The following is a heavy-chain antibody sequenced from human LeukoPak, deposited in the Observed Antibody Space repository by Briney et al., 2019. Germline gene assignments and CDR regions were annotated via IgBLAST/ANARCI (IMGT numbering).Heavy chain of an antibody. CDR3: AAGNTFDI. V-gene: IGHV3-7*01. CDR1: GITFSTYW. CDR2: IRQDGNEK. J-gene: IGHJ3*02. Sequence: GGSLRLSCAASGITFSTYWMSRVRQAPGKGLEWVANIRQDGNEKNYVGSVKGRFTISRDNAKNSLYLQMNSLRAEDTAVYYCAAGNTFDIWGQGTMVTVSS. D-gene: IGHD1-14*01.